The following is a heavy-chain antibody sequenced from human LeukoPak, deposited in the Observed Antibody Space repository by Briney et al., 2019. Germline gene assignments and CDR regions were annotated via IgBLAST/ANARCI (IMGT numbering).Heavy chain of an antibody. CDR1: GFTFSGYW. Sequence: PGGSLRLSCAASGFTFSGYWMSWVCQAPGKGLEWVASIKDDGSEKYYMDSVKGRLTISRDNAKNSMSLQMNSLRAEDTAVYYCAPLNWVYPDGFDIWGQGTMVTVSS. D-gene: IGHD6-13*01. CDR2: IKDDGSEK. CDR3: APLNWVYPDGFDI. V-gene: IGHV3-7*01. J-gene: IGHJ3*02.